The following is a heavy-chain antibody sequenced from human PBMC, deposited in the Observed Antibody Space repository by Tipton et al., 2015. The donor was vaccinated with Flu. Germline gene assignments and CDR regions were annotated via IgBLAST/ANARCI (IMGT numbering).Heavy chain of an antibody. Sequence: QVQLVQSGAEVKKPGASVKVSCKASGYTFPSYGISWVRQAPGQGLEWMGGFSAYNGNEIYAQKFQGRVTMTTDTSTSSAYMELRSLRTDDTAVYYCARGEFPARTIDAFDIWGQGTMVTVSS. J-gene: IGHJ3*02. CDR2: FSAYNGNE. CDR1: GYTFPSYG. D-gene: IGHD3-10*01. V-gene: IGHV1-18*01. CDR3: ARGEFPARTIDAFDI.